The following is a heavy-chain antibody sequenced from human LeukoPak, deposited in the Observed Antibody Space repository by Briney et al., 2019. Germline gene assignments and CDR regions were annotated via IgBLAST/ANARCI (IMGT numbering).Heavy chain of an antibody. CDR3: ARARSKTFDY. D-gene: IGHD4-11*01. CDR2: IIPIFGTA. J-gene: IGHJ4*02. V-gene: IGHV1-69*05. Sequence: SVKVSCMASGGTFSSYAISWVRQAPGQGLEWMGRIIPIFGTANYAQKFQGRVTITTDESTSTAYMELSSLRSEDTAVYYCARARSKTFDYWGQRTLVTVSS. CDR1: GGTFSSYA.